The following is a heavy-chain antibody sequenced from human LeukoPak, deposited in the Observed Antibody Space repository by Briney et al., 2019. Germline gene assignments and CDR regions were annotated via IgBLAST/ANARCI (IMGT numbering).Heavy chain of an antibody. J-gene: IGHJ4*02. V-gene: IGHV4-39*01. CDR3: ASLPYSGYSYGYGSFDY. CDR2: IYYSGST. Sequence: SETLSLTCTVSGGSISSGSYYWGWIRQPPGKGLEWIGTIYYSGSTYYNPSLRSRVTISVDTSKNQFSLKLRSVTAADTAVYYCASLPYSGYSYGYGSFDYWGQGTLVTVSS. CDR1: GGSISSGSYY. D-gene: IGHD5-18*01.